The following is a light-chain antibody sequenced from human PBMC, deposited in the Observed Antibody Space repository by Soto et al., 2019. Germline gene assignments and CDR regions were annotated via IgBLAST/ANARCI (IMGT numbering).Light chain of an antibody. CDR3: QQYHDWPPST. V-gene: IGKV3-15*01. CDR2: GAS. CDR1: QSISDD. Sequence: EIVMTQSPATLSVSPGERATLSCRASQSISDDVAWYQQKPGQAPRLLISGASTRATGIPARCSGSGSGTEFTLTISSLQSEDFAVYYCQQYHDWPPSTFGQGTKLEIK. J-gene: IGKJ2*02.